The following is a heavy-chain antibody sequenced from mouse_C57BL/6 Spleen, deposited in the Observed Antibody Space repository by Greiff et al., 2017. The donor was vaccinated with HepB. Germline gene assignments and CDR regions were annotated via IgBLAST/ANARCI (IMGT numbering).Heavy chain of an antibody. J-gene: IGHJ4*01. Sequence: VKLMESGAELVKPGASVKISCKASGYAFSSYWMNWVKQRPGKGLEWIGQIYPGDGDTNYNGKFKGKATLTADKSSSTAYMQLSSLTSEDSAVYFCARPGYYGAMDYWGQGTSVTVSS. CDR2: IYPGDGDT. D-gene: IGHD2-3*01. CDR3: ARPGYYGAMDY. V-gene: IGHV1-80*01. CDR1: GYAFSSYW.